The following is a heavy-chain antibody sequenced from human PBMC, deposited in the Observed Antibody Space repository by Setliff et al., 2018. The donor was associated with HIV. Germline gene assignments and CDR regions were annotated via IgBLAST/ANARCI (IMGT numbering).Heavy chain of an antibody. D-gene: IGHD3-22*01. CDR1: GDLIRSSYYY. CDR2: VYYSGVT. CDR3: SRHYDISGYYWFDY. J-gene: IGHJ4*02. V-gene: IGHV4-39*01. Sequence: KPSETLSLTCDVSGDLIRSSYYYWAWIRQSPGRGLEWIGSVYYSGVTHYNPSLKSRFTISRDNDRNLLYLQMNSLRAEDTAVYYCSRHYDISGYYWFDYWSQGTLVTVSS.